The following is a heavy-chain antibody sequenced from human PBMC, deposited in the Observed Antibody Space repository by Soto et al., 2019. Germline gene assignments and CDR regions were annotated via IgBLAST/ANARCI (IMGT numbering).Heavy chain of an antibody. CDR3: ARRFGYFDY. CDR1: GFIFSSYS. CDR2: IDSSSNTI. J-gene: IGHJ4*02. D-gene: IGHD3-10*01. V-gene: IGHV3-48*01. Sequence: TGGSLRLSCAASGFIFSSYSMNWVRQAPGKGLEWVSYIDSSSNTITYADSVKGRFTISRDNAGNSLYLQMQSLRAEDTAVYFCARRFGYFDYWGQGTLVTVSS.